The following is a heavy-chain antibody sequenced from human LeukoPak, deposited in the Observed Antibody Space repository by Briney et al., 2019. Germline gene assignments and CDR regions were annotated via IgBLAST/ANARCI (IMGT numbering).Heavy chain of an antibody. CDR3: AREGAGGYYDSSNYYGMDV. Sequence: ASVKVSCKASGYTFTSYGISWVRQAPGQGLEWMGWISAYNGNTNYAQKLQGRVTMTTDTSTSTAYMEPRSLRSDDTAVYYCAREGAGGYYDSSNYYGMDVWGQGTTVTVSS. CDR1: GYTFTSYG. D-gene: IGHD3-22*01. J-gene: IGHJ6*02. V-gene: IGHV1-18*01. CDR2: ISAYNGNT.